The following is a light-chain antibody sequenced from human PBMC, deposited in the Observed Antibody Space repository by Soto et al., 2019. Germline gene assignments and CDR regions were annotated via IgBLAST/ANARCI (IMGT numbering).Light chain of an antibody. Sequence: QSALTQPASVSGSPGQAITISCTGTSSDVGGYNYVSWYQQHPGKAPKLIIYEVTNRPSGVSNRFSGSKSGDTASLTISGIQAEDEADYYCSSYTSRTTPYVFGGGTKLTV. CDR2: EVT. CDR1: SSDVGGYNY. V-gene: IGLV2-14*01. CDR3: SSYTSRTTPYV. J-gene: IGLJ1*01.